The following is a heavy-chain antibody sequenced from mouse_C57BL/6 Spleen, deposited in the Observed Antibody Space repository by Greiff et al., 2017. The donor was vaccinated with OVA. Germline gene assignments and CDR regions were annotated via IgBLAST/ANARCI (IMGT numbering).Heavy chain of an antibody. J-gene: IGHJ4*01. Sequence: EVHLVESGGGLVQPKGSLKLSCAASGFSFNTYAMNWVRQAPGKGLEWVARIRSKSNNYATYYADSVKDRFTISRDDSESMLYLQMNNLKTEDTAMYYCVRHDDYLLYAMDYWGQGTSVTVSS. CDR3: VRHDDYLLYAMDY. D-gene: IGHD2-4*01. CDR1: GFSFNTYA. V-gene: IGHV10-1*01. CDR2: IRSKSNNYAT.